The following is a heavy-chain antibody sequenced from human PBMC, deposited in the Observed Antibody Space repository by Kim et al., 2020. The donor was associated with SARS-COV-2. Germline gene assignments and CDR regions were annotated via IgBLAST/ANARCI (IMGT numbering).Heavy chain of an antibody. V-gene: IGHV3-30*04. Sequence: GGSLRLSCAASGFTFSSYAMHWVRQAPGKGLEWVAVISYDGSNKYYADSVKGRFTISRDISKNTLYLQMNSLRAEDTAVYYCARDLADSSSWTPYYYYG. J-gene: IGHJ6*01. CDR2: ISYDGSNK. D-gene: IGHD6-13*01. CDR1: GFTFSSYA. CDR3: ARDLADSSSWTPYYYYG.